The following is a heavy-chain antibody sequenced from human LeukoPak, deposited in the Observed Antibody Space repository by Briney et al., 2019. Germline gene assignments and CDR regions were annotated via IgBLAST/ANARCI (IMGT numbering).Heavy chain of an antibody. Sequence: SETLSLTCTVSGGSISTSTFYWGWIRQPPGKGLEWIGSIYNPSLQSRVTISVDTSKNQFSLKLSSVTAADTAVYYCARQSYYDSSGYPSGAFDIWGQGTMVTVSS. CDR1: GGSISTSTFY. V-gene: IGHV4-39*07. J-gene: IGHJ3*02. CDR2: I. CDR3: ARQSYYDSSGYPSGAFDI. D-gene: IGHD3-22*01.